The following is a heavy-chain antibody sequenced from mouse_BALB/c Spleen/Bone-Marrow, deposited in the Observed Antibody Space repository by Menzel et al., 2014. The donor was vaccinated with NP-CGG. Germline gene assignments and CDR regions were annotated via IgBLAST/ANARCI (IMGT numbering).Heavy chain of an antibody. V-gene: IGHV1-9*01. D-gene: IGHD2-14*01. CDR1: GYTFSSYW. J-gene: IGHJ3*01. CDR3: AREGDRSDRGAWFAY. CDR2: IRPKSGNT. Sequence: VQLQEFGVELMKPGASVKISCKATGYTFSSYWIEWVKQRPGHGLEWIGEIRPKSGNTHYNEKLKGKATLTVDTSSSTEFVDLCSLAAEDTAVYYCAREGDRSDRGAWFAYWGQGTLVTVSA.